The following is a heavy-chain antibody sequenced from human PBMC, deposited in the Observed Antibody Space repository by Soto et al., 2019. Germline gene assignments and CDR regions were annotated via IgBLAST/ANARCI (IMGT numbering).Heavy chain of an antibody. CDR1: GGSISSGGYY. CDR2: IYYSGST. V-gene: IGHV4-31*03. Sequence: PSETLSLTCTVSGGSISSGGYYWSWIRQHPGKGLEWIGYIYYSGSTYYNPSLKSRVTISVDTSKNQFSLKLGSVTAADTAVYYCARGGSSGWRRGGWFDPWGQGTLVTVSS. J-gene: IGHJ5*02. CDR3: ARGGSSGWRRGGWFDP. D-gene: IGHD6-19*01.